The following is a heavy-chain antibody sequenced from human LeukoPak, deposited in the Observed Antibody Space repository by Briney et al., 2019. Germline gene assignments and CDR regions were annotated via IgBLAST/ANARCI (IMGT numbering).Heavy chain of an antibody. CDR1: GGSFSGYY. CDR3: ARRRGPTPANRPVYYMDV. CDR2: INHSGST. V-gene: IGHV4-34*01. Sequence: PSETLSLTCAVYGGSFSGYYWSWIRQPPGKGLEWIGEINHSGSTNYNPSLKSRVTISVDTSKNQFSLKLSSVTAADMAVYYCARRRGPTPANRPVYYMDVWGKGTTVTVSS. J-gene: IGHJ6*03. D-gene: IGHD3-10*01.